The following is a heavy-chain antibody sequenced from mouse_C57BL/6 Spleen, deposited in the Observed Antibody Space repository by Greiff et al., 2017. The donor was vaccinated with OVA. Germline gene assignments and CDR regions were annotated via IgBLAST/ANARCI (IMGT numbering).Heavy chain of an antibody. D-gene: IGHD1-1*01. CDR3: AYGSSSYYFDY. Sequence: EVKLQQSGPELVKPGASVKISCKASGYTFTDYYMNWVKQSHGKSLEWIGDINPNNGGTSYNQKFKGKATLTVDKSSSTAYMELRSLTSEDSAVYYCAYGSSSYYFDYWGQGTTLTVSS. CDR2: INPNNGGT. V-gene: IGHV1-26*01. CDR1: GYTFTDYY. J-gene: IGHJ2*01.